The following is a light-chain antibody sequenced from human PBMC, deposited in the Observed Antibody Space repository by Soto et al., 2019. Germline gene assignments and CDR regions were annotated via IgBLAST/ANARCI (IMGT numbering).Light chain of an antibody. CDR1: QSIFNNY. V-gene: IGKV3-20*01. J-gene: IGKJ2*01. CDR2: GAS. Sequence: EIVLMQSPGTLSLSPRERATLSCRASQSIFNNYLAWYQQKPGQAPRLLVYGASFRATGIPDRFSGSGSGTDFTLTISRLEPEDFAVYYCQQYGGSPFTFGQGTRLEIK. CDR3: QQYGGSPFT.